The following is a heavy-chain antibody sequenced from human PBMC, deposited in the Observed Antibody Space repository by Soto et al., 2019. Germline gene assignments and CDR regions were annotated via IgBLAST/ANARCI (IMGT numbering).Heavy chain of an antibody. CDR1: GFTFSSYG. V-gene: IGHV3-64*01. CDR3: ARRARPDFYYMDV. CDR2: ISGSGDST. Sequence: PGGSLRLSCAASGFTFSSYGMSWVRQAPGKGLECVSGISGSGDSTYYATSVKDRFTISRDNSKNTLYLQVGSLRPEDMAVYYCARRARPDFYYMDVWGKGTTVTVSS. J-gene: IGHJ6*03. D-gene: IGHD6-6*01.